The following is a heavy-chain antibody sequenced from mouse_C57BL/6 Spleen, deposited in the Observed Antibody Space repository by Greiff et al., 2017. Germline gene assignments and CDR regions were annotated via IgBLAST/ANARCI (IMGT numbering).Heavy chain of an antibody. CDR2: ISNGGGST. V-gene: IGHV5-12*01. D-gene: IGHD2-5*01. J-gene: IGHJ3*01. Sequence: EVQRVESGGGLVQPGGSLKLSCAASGFTFSDYYMYWVRQTPEKRLEWVAYISNGGGSTYYPDTVKGRFTISRDNAKNTLYLQMSRLKSEDTAMYYCARPDYSNYEAWFAYWGQGTLVTVSA. CDR1: GFTFSDYY. CDR3: ARPDYSNYEAWFAY.